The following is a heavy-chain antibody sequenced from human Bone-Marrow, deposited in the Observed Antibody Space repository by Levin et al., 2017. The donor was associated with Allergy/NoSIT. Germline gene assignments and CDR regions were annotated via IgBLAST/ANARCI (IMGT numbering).Heavy chain of an antibody. V-gene: IGHV4-4*02. CDR1: GVSISSSNW. CDR3: AKDRVVGGEWGDHFYGMDV. D-gene: IGHD3-16*01. CDR2: IYYSGRT. Sequence: SQTLSLTCAVSGVSISSSNWWSWVRQSPGKRLEWIGEIYYSGRTNYNPSLNSRITISVDKSKNQFSLKLTSVTAADTAVYYCAKDRVVGGEWGDHFYGMDVWGQGTTVTVSS. J-gene: IGHJ6*02.